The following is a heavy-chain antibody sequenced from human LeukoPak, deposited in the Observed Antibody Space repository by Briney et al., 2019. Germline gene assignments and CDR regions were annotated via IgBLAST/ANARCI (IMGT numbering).Heavy chain of an antibody. V-gene: IGHV1-69*13. J-gene: IGHJ4*02. CDR2: IIPIFGTA. CDR1: GGTFSSYA. D-gene: IGHD3-22*01. CDR3: ARWVYYYDSSGYYRDY. Sequence: ASVTVSCTASGGTFSSYAISWVRQAPGQGLEWMGGIIPIFGTANYAQKFQGRVTITADESTSTAYMELSSLRSEDTAVYYCARWVYYYDSSGYYRDYWGQGTLVTVSS.